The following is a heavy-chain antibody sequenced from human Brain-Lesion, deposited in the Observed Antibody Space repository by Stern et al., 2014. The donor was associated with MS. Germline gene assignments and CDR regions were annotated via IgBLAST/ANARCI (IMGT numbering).Heavy chain of an antibody. D-gene: IGHD7-27*01. V-gene: IGHV1-69*01. Sequence: VHLVESGAEVRKPGSSVKVSCKASGGLFRSDAISWVRQAPGQGLEWLGGIIPMTGEAHYAQKFLDRVTITADESTTTTYMDLNSLTSEDTALYYCARHWGTDLWGQGTLLTVSS. CDR3: ARHWGTDL. CDR2: IIPMTGEA. CDR1: GGLFRSDA. J-gene: IGHJ5*02.